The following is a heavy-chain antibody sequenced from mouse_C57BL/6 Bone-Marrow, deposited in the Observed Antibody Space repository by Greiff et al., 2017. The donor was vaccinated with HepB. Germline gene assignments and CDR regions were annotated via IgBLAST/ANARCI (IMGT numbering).Heavy chain of an antibody. Sequence: QVQLQQSGAELARPGASVKLSCKASGYTFTSYGISWVKQRTGQGLEWIGEIYPRSGNTYYNEKFKGKATLTADKSSSTAYMELRSLTSEDSAVYFGARYDYDVAYYAMDYWGQGTSVTVSS. V-gene: IGHV1-81*01. J-gene: IGHJ4*01. D-gene: IGHD2-4*01. CDR2: IYPRSGNT. CDR1: GYTFTSYG. CDR3: ARYDYDVAYYAMDY.